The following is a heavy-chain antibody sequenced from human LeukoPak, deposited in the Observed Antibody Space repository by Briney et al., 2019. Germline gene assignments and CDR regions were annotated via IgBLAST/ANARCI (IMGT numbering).Heavy chain of an antibody. CDR2: ISISGGST. V-gene: IGHV3-23*01. J-gene: IGHJ6*02. Sequence: PGGSLRLSCAASGFTFSSYAMSWVRQAPGKGLEWVSAISISGGSTFYADSVRGRFTISRDNSQNTPYLQVNSLRAEDTAVYYCASAYFGVDQYYYGMDVWGQGTTVTVSS. D-gene: IGHD3-3*01. CDR3: ASAYFGVDQYYYGMDV. CDR1: GFTFSSYA.